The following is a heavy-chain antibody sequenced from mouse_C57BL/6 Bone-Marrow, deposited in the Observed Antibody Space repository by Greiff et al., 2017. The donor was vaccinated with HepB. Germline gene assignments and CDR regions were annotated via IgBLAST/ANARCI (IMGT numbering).Heavy chain of an antibody. J-gene: IGHJ4*01. Sequence: EVQLVESGGGLVQPKGSLKLSCAASGFSFNTYAMNWVRQAPGKGLEWVARIRSKSNNYATYYADSVKDRFTISRDDSESMLYLQMNNLKTEDTAMYYCVRLGNYCAMDYWGQGTSVTVSS. D-gene: IGHD2-1*01. V-gene: IGHV10-1*01. CDR3: VRLGNYCAMDY. CDR2: IRSKSNNYAT. CDR1: GFSFNTYA.